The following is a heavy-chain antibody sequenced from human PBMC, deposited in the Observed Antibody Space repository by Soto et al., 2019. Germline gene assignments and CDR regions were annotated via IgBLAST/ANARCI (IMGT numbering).Heavy chain of an antibody. CDR1: GFTFDDYA. Sequence: GGSLRLSCAASGFTFDDYAMHWVRQAPGKGLEWVSGISWNSGSIGYADPVKGRFTISRDNAKNSLYLQMNSLRAEDTALYYCAKDVVGDGYNLLDYWGQGTLVTVSS. D-gene: IGHD5-12*01. CDR3: AKDVVGDGYNLLDY. J-gene: IGHJ4*02. V-gene: IGHV3-9*01. CDR2: ISWNSGSI.